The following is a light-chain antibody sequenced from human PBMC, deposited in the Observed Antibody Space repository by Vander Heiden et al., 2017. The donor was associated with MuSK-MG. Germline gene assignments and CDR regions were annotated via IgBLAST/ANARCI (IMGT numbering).Light chain of an antibody. CDR1: QGISSY. CDR3: QQLNSYPRT. V-gene: IGKV1-9*01. Sequence: DIQLTQSPPFLSASVGDRVTITCRASQGISSYLAWYQQKPGKAPKLLIYAASTLQSGVPSRFSGSESGTGFTLTISSLQPEDFATFYCQQLNSYPRTFGQGTKVEIK. J-gene: IGKJ1*01. CDR2: AAS.